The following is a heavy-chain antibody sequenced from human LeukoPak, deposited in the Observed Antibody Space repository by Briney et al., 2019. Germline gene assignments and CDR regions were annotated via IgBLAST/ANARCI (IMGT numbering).Heavy chain of an antibody. CDR1: GYSFTSYW. V-gene: IGHV5-51*01. CDR2: IYPGDSDT. Sequence: LGESLKISCKGSGYSFTSYWIDWVRQMPGKGLEWMGIIYPGDSDTRYSPSFQGQVTISADKSISTAYLQWSSLKASDTAMYYCASGYCSSTSCLGDYYYYGMDVWGQGTTVTVSS. CDR3: ASGYCSSTSCLGDYYYYGMDV. J-gene: IGHJ6*02. D-gene: IGHD2-2*01.